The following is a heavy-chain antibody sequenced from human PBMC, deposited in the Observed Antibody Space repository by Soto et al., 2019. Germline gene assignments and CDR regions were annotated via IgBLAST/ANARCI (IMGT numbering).Heavy chain of an antibody. D-gene: IGHD3-22*01. V-gene: IGHV3-11*06. CDR1: GFPFSDYY. CDR2: ISSSAYT. CDR3: ARNFDSGGYYCYY. Sequence: AGGSLRLSCAASGFPFSDYYMSWIRQAPGEGLEWISYISSSAYTIYADSVKGRFTISRDNAKNSLFLQMTSLRVEDTAVYYCARNFDSGGYYCYYWGQRTLFTVSS. J-gene: IGHJ4*02.